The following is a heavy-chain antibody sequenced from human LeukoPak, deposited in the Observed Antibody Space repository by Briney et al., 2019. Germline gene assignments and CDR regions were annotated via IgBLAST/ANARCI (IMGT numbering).Heavy chain of an antibody. V-gene: IGHV4-59*01. CDR3: ARDIGLNYYYYYGMDV. Sequence: PETLSLTCTVSGGSISSYYWSWIRQPPGKGLEWIGYIYYSGSTNYNPSLKSRVTISVDTSKNQFSLKLSSVTAADTAVYYCARDIGLNYYYYYGMDVWGQGTTVTVSS. CDR1: GGSISSYY. J-gene: IGHJ6*02. CDR2: IYYSGST. D-gene: IGHD3-10*01.